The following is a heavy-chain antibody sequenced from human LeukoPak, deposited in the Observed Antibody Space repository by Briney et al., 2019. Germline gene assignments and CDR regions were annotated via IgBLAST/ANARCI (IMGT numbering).Heavy chain of an antibody. CDR3: ARHPLRGGFDY. J-gene: IGHJ4*02. CDR1: GGSISSYY. CDR2: IYYSGST. V-gene: IGHV4-59*08. Sequence: SETLSLTCTVSGGSISSYYWSWIRQTPGKGLEWIGYIYYSGSTNYNPSLKSRVTISVDTSKNQFSLKLSSVTAADTAVYYCARHPLRGGFDYWGQGTLVTVSS.